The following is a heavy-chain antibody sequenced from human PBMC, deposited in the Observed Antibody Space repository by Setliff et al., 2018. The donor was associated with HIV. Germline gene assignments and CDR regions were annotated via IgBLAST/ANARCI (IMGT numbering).Heavy chain of an antibody. CDR2: IYTSGST. J-gene: IGHJ6*03. CDR1: GDSIRGYY. Sequence: PSETLSLTCTVSGDSIRGYYWSWIRQPPGKGLEWIGHIYTSGSTNYNPSLKSRVTMSVDTSKNQFSLKLSSVTAADTAVYYCARCYYNFWSGYPLDYMDVWGKGTTVTVSS. V-gene: IGHV4-4*08. CDR3: ARCYYNFWSGYPLDYMDV. D-gene: IGHD3-3*01.